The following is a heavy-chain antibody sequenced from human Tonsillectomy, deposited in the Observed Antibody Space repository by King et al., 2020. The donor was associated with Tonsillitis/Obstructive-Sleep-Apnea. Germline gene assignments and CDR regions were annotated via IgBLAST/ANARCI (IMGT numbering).Heavy chain of an antibody. CDR1: ELPFSSYS. CDR3: VSRLRAGSPFGY. Sequence: VQLVQSGGGLVKPGGSLRLSCVVSELPFSSYSMNWVRQAPGTGLEWVSSVSSSSSYIYYADSVQGRFTISRNNAKYSLYLQMNSLRAEDTAVYYCVSRLRAGSPFGYWGQGTLLTVSS. J-gene: IGHJ4*02. CDR2: VSSSSSYI. D-gene: IGHD6-19*01. V-gene: IGHV3-21*01.